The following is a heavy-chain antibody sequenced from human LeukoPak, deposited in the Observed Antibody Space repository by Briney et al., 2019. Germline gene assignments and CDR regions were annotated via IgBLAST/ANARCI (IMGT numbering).Heavy chain of an antibody. V-gene: IGHV3-23*01. J-gene: IGHJ3*02. D-gene: IGHD5-18*01. Sequence: GGSLRLSCAASGFTFSSFALSWARQAPGKGLEWVSGVSYTRVATYYADSVKGRFTISRDDSQNILYLQMNGLRAEDTAVYFCAKAFREFGSSSSYSSFDTWGEGTMVSVSS. CDR2: VSYTRVAT. CDR1: GFTFSSFA. CDR3: AKAFREFGSSSSYSSFDT.